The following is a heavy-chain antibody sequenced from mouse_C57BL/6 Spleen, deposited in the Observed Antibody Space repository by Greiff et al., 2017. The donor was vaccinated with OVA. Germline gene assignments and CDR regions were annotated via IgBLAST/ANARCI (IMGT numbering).Heavy chain of an antibody. Sequence: QVQLQQPGAELVKPGASVKLSCKASGYTFTSYWMHWVKQRPGRGLAWIGRIGPNSGGTKYNEKFKSKANLPVAKPSSTAYRQLSSLSSEDSAVYYCAREEEETGTCFDYWGQGTTLTVSS. D-gene: IGHD4-1*01. CDR3: AREEEETGTCFDY. J-gene: IGHJ2*01. CDR2: IGPNSGGT. V-gene: IGHV1-72*01. CDR1: GYTFTSYW.